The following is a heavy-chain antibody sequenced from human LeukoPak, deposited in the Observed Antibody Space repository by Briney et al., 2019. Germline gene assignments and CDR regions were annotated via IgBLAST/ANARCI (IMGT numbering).Heavy chain of an antibody. CDR3: ARERPSDGYTGY. Sequence: PGGSLRLSCAASGFTVSSNYMSWVRQAPGKGLEWVANIKQDGSEKYYVDSVKGRFTISRDNAKNSLYLQMNSLRAEDTAVYYCARERPSDGYTGYWGQGTLVTVSS. V-gene: IGHV3-7*01. D-gene: IGHD5-24*01. CDR1: GFTVSSNY. J-gene: IGHJ4*02. CDR2: IKQDGSEK.